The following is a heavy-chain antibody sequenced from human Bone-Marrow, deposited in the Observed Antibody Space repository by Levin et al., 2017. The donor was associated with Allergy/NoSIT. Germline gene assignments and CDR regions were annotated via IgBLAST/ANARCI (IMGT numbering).Heavy chain of an antibody. CDR2: ISYDGSDK. D-gene: IGHD6-6*01. CDR3: AKDPYSISSYYFDY. J-gene: IGHJ4*02. Sequence: HAGGSLRLSCAASGFTLSSYGMHWVRQAPGKGLEWVAVISYDGSDKYYADSVKGRFTISRDNSKNTLYLQMNSLRAEDTAVYYCAKDPYSISSYYFDYWGQGTLVTVSS. CDR1: GFTLSSYG. V-gene: IGHV3-30*18.